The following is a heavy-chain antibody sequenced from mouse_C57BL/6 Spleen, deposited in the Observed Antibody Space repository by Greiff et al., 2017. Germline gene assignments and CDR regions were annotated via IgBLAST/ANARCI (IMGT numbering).Heavy chain of an antibody. CDR3: ERQKSSPWYFDV. D-gene: IGHD1-1*01. CDR1: GFTFSSYT. CDR2: LSGGVGHT. Sequence: EVQRVESGGGLVKPGGSLKLSCAASGFTFSSYTMSWVRQTPEQRLECVATLSGGVGHTYYPDIVKGRFTSSRDNDKKTMNLKMSSMRSEDTAWYDCERQKSSPWYFDVWGTGTTVTVSS. V-gene: IGHV5-9*01. J-gene: IGHJ1*03.